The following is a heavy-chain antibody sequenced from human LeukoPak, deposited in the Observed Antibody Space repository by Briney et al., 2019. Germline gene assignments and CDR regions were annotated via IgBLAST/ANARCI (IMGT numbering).Heavy chain of an antibody. Sequence: GGSLRLSCAASGFTFSAYGMHWVRQAPGKGLEWVAVLSFDGSNQYYAHSVKGRFTISRDNSKNTLYPQMNSLRAEDMAVYYCARGQYYFDYWGQGTLVTVSS. CDR1: GFTFSAYG. V-gene: IGHV3-33*01. CDR2: LSFDGSNQ. CDR3: ARGQYYFDY. D-gene: IGHD4-11*01. J-gene: IGHJ4*02.